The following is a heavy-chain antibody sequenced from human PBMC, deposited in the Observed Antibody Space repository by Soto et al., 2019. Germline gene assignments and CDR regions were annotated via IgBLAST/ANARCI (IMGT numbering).Heavy chain of an antibody. V-gene: IGHV1-46*01. CDR2: INPTVHTT. CDR3: ASSYSNYALIDYYYYGMDV. J-gene: IGHJ6*02. D-gene: IGHD4-4*01. CDR1: GYTFTSYD. Sequence: GASVKVSCKASGYTFTSYDINWVRQATGQGLEWMGIINPTVHTTSYAQKFQGRVTITRDTSASTAYMELSSLRSEDTAVYYCASSYSNYALIDYYYYGMDVWGQGTTVTVSS.